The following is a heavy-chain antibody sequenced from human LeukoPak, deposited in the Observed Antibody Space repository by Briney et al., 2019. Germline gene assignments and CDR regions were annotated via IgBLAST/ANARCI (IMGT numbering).Heavy chain of an antibody. CDR3: ARDKGLPQAFDI. CDR2: IYYSGST. J-gene: IGHJ3*02. D-gene: IGHD5/OR15-5a*01. Sequence: PSETLSLTCTVSGGSISSSSYYWGWIRQPPGKGLEWIGSIYYSGSTYYNPSLKSRVTISVDTSKNQFSLKLSSVTAAVTAVYYCARDKGLPQAFDIWGQGTMVAVSS. V-gene: IGHV4-39*07. CDR1: GGSISSSSYY.